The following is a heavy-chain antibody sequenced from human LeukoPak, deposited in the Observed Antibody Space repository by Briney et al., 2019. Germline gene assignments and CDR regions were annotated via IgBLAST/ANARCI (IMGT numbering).Heavy chain of an antibody. J-gene: IGHJ4*02. Sequence: SETLSLTCTVSGVSISSYYWSWIRQPAGKGLEWIGRISTSGSTNYNPSLKSRVTMSVDTSKNQFSLKLSSVTAADTAVYYCAKGPLIHLDYWGQGTLVTVSS. CDR3: AKGPLIHLDY. CDR1: GVSISSYY. CDR2: ISTSGST. V-gene: IGHV4-4*07.